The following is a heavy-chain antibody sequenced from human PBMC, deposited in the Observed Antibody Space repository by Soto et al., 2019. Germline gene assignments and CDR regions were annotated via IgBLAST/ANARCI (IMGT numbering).Heavy chain of an antibody. CDR1: GFTFSSYG. D-gene: IGHD5-12*01. J-gene: IGHJ4*02. CDR3: AKLGGYDYNFDY. Sequence: VQLVESGGGVVQPGRSLRLSCAASGFTFSSYGMHWVRQAPGRGLEWVAVISYDGSNKYYADSVKGRFTISRDNSKNKLYLQMNSLRAEDTAVYYCAKLGGYDYNFDYWGQGTLVTVSS. V-gene: IGHV3-30*18. CDR2: ISYDGSNK.